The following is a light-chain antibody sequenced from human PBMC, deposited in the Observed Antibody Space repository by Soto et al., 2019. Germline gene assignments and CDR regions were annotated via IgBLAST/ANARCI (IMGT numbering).Light chain of an antibody. CDR1: QSISNY. CDR2: EAS. J-gene: IGKJ1*01. CDR3: QQSYSTFWT. Sequence: DIQMTQSPSSLSASVGDRVTITCRASQSISNYLNWYQQKPVKAPKLLIYEASSLQSGVPSRFSGSGSGTDFTRTISSLQPEDFETYYCQQSYSTFWTFGQGTKVEIK. V-gene: IGKV1-39*01.